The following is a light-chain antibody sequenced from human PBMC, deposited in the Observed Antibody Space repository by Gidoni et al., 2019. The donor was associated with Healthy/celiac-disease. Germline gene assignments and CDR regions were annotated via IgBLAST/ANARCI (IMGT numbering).Light chain of an antibody. CDR2: AAS. V-gene: IGKV1-27*01. CDR1: HVISNY. J-gene: IGKJ4*01. Sequence: DIQMTQSPSYRSASVADRVTITCRAHHVISNYLAWYQQKPGKVPKLLIYAASTVQSVVPTLCSSRGARTDITLTSSSLQPEDVATYYCQKYNSAPLTFGGGTKVEIK. CDR3: QKYNSAPLT.